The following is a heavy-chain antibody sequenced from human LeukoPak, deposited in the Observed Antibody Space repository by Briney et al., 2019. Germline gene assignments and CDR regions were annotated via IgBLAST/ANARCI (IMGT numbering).Heavy chain of an antibody. J-gene: IGHJ4*02. V-gene: IGHV4-34*01. D-gene: IGHD5-24*01. Sequence: SETLSLTCAVYGGSFSGYYWSWIRQPPGKGLEWIGEINHSGSTNYNPSLKSRVAISVDTSKNQFSLKLSSVTAADTAVYYCARGSIDGYKRARRYYFDYWGQGTLVTVSS. CDR3: ARGSIDGYKRARRYYFDY. CDR2: INHSGST. CDR1: GGSFSGYY.